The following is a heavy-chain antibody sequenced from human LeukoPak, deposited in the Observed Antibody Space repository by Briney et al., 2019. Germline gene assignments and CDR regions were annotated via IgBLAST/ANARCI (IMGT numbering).Heavy chain of an antibody. V-gene: IGHV5-10-1*01. CDR2: IDPSDSYT. D-gene: IGHD3-9*01. Sequence: PGESLKISCKGSGYSFTSYWISWVRQMPGKGLEWMGRIDPSDSYTNYSPSFQGHVTISADKSISTAYLQWSSLKASDTAMYYCARLPLRYFDWLSSHNWFDPWGQGTLVTVSS. J-gene: IGHJ5*02. CDR3: ARLPLRYFDWLSSHNWFDP. CDR1: GYSFTSYW.